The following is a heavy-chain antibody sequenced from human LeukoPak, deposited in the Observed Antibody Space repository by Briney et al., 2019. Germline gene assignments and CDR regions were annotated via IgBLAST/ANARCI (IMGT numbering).Heavy chain of an antibody. J-gene: IGHJ3*02. D-gene: IGHD3-10*01. Sequence: PSETLSLTCAVYGGSFSGYYWGWIRQPPGKGLEWIGYIYYSGSTNYNPSLKSRVTISVDTSKNQFSLKLSSVTAADTAVYYCARDYYGSGSWYAFDIWGQGTMVTVSS. V-gene: IGHV4-59*01. CDR2: IYYSGST. CDR3: ARDYYGSGSWYAFDI. CDR1: GGSFSGYY.